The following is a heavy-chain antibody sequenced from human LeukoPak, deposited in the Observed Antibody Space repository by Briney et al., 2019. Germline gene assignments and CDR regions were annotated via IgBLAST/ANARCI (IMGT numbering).Heavy chain of an antibody. J-gene: IGHJ4*02. D-gene: IGHD4-17*01. CDR1: GGSFSGYY. Sequence: SETLPLTCAVYGGSFSGYYWSWIRQPPGKGLEWIGEINHSGSTNYNPSLKSRVTISVDTSKNQFSLKLSSVTAADTAVYYCARGVSGDYSREYFDYWGQGTLVTVSS. CDR3: ARGVSGDYSREYFDY. V-gene: IGHV4-34*01. CDR2: INHSGST.